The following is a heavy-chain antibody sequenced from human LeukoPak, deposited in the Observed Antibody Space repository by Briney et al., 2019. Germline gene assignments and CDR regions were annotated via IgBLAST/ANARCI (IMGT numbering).Heavy chain of an antibody. Sequence: PGGSLRLSCAASGFTFSSYCMSWVRHAPGQGLEWLANIKQDGSEKSYVDSVKGRFTISRDNAKNSLYLQMNSLRAEDTAVYYCARGAFGGYDFGPGYWGQGTLVTVSS. V-gene: IGHV3-7*05. CDR1: GFTFSSYC. J-gene: IGHJ4*02. D-gene: IGHD5-12*01. CDR2: IKQDGSEK. CDR3: ARGAFGGYDFGPGY.